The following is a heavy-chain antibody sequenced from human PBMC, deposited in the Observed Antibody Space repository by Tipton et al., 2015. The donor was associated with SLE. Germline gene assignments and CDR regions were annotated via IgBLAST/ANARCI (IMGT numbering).Heavy chain of an antibody. D-gene: IGHD3-10*01. CDR1: GGSFSGYY. J-gene: IGHJ3*02. V-gene: IGHV4-34*01. CDR2: INHSGST. CDR3: ARKRGHVLLWFREAPGAFDI. Sequence: TLSLTCAVCGGSFSGYYLSWIRQPPGKGLEWIGEINHSGSTNYNPSLKSRVTISVDTSKNQFSLKLSSVTAADTAVYYCARKRGHVLLWFREAPGAFDIWGQGTMVTVSS.